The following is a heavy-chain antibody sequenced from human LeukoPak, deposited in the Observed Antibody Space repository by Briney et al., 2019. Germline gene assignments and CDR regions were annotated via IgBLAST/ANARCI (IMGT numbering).Heavy chain of an antibody. V-gene: IGHV3-43*01. CDR2: INWDGGST. D-gene: IGHD3-3*01. CDR3: AKGNYYSFWSGYFDY. Sequence: GGSLRLYCAASGFTFDDYTTHWVRQAPGKGLEWVSLINWDGGSTYYADSGRGRFTISRDNSKNSLYLQMNSLRTEDTALYSCAKGNYYSFWSGYFDYWGQGTLVTVSS. J-gene: IGHJ4*02. CDR1: GFTFDDYT.